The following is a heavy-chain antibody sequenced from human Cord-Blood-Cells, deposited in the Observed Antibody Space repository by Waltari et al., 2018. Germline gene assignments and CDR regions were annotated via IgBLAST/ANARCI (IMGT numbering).Heavy chain of an antibody. J-gene: IGHJ5*02. CDR2: IIPIFGTA. CDR1: GGTFSSYA. D-gene: IGHD1-26*01. Sequence: QVQLVQSGAEVKKPGSSVKVSRKASGGTFSSYAISWVRQAPGQGLEWMGGIIPIFGTANYAQKFQGRVTITADESTSTAYMELSSLRSEDTAVYYCARDHGWELVSWFDPWGQGTLVTVSS. V-gene: IGHV1-69*01. CDR3: ARDHGWELVSWFDP.